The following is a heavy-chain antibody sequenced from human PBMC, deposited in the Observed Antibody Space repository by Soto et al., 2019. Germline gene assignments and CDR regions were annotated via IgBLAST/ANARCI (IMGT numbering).Heavy chain of an antibody. CDR2: IMPIFAKA. CDR1: GGTFSSYT. D-gene: IGHD3-10*01. CDR3: ARERAAGNHDY. Sequence: QVRLVRSGAEVKKPGSSLKISCQTSGGTFSSYTINWVRQGPGQGLEWMGGIMPIFAKANYAQKFQGRVTITADESTNTAYMELNSLTFEDTAVYYCARERAAGNHDYWGQGTLVTVSS. J-gene: IGHJ4*02. V-gene: IGHV1-69*01.